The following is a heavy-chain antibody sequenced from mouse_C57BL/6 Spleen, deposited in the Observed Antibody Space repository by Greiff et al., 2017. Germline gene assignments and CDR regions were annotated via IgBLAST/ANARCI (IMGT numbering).Heavy chain of an antibody. Sequence: QVQLQQSGAELARPGASVKLSCKASGYTFTSYGISWVKQRTGQGLEWIGEIYPRSGNTYYNEKFKGKATLTADKSSSTAYMELRSLTSEDSAVYFCASPYYYGSRPHAMDDWGQGTSVTVSS. J-gene: IGHJ4*01. CDR2: IYPRSGNT. V-gene: IGHV1-81*01. CDR1: GYTFTSYG. CDR3: ASPYYYGSRPHAMDD. D-gene: IGHD1-1*01.